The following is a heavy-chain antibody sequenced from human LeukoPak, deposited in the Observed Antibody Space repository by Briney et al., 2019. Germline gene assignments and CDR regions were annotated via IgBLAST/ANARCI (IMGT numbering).Heavy chain of an antibody. Sequence: TSRISWVRQAPGQGLEWMGWIGAYGGDTYYAQNFQRRISVATDTSPSTVYMELRNLRSDDTAVYYCARNLWNFYDDSGYNRDFDSWGQGNLVTVSS. CDR2: IGAYGGDT. V-gene: IGHV1-18*01. J-gene: IGHJ5*01. CDR3: ARNLWNFYDDSGYNRDFDS. D-gene: IGHD3-22*01. CDR1: TSR.